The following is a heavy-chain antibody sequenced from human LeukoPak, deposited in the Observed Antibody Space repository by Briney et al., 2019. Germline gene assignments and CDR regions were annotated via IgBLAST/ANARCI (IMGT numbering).Heavy chain of an antibody. J-gene: IGHJ3*02. CDR2: IYTSGRT. CDR3: ASQTLTDDAFDI. Sequence: SETLSLTCTVSGGSVSSGTYYWNWIRQPAEKGLEWIGRIYTSGRTNYNPSLKSRVTISVDTSKNQFSLKLTSVTAADAAVYYCASQTLTDDAFDIWGQGTMVTVSS. V-gene: IGHV4-61*02. CDR1: GGSVSSGTYY. D-gene: IGHD1-20*01.